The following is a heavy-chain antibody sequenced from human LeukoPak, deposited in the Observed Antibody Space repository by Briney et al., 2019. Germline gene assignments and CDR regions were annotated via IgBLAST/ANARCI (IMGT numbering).Heavy chain of an antibody. CDR3: AKDALGYCSGGSCYTRSWFGP. Sequence: PGGSLRLSCAASGFTFSSYGMHWVRQAPGKGLEWVAVISYDGSNKYYADSVKGRFTISRDNSKNTLYLQMNSLRAEDTAVYYCAKDALGYCSGGSCYTRSWFGPWGQGTLVTVSS. CDR2: ISYDGSNK. J-gene: IGHJ5*02. CDR1: GFTFSSYG. D-gene: IGHD2-15*01. V-gene: IGHV3-30*18.